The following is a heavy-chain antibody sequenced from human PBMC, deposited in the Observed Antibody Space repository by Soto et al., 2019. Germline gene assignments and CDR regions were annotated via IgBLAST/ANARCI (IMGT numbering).Heavy chain of an antibody. CDR2: INHSGST. J-gene: IGHJ4*02. CDR1: GGSFSGYY. D-gene: IGHD2-15*01. V-gene: IGHV4-34*01. Sequence: LSLTCAVYGGSFSGYYWSWIRQPPGKGLEWIGEINHSGSTNYNPSLKSRVTISVDTSKNQFSLKPSSVTAADTAVYYCARGGIVGVVVAATRYFDYWGQGTLVTVSS. CDR3: ARGGIVGVVVAATRYFDY.